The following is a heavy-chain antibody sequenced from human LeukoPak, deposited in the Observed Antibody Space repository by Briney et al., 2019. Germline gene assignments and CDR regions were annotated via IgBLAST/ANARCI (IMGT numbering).Heavy chain of an antibody. Sequence: GGSLRLSCAASGFTFSDYYMSWIRQAPGKGLEWVSYISSSGSTIYYADAVKGRFTISRDNAKNSLYLQMNSLRAEDTAVYYCARDHLWFGESKYYMDVWGKGTTVTVSS. CDR2: ISSSGSTI. J-gene: IGHJ6*03. CDR3: ARDHLWFGESKYYMDV. D-gene: IGHD3-10*01. V-gene: IGHV3-11*01. CDR1: GFTFSDYY.